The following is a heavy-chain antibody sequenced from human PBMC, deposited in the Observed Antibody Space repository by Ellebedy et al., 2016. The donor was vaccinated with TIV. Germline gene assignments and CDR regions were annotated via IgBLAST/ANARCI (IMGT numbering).Heavy chain of an antibody. Sequence: LSCAVSGDSISSGGYSWTWIRQPPGKGLEWVGHIYISGTTFYNPSLKSRVTISLDRSKNQFSLKLNSVTAADTAVYFCARGSAAFDVFDIWGQGTLVTVSS. V-gene: IGHV4-30-2*01. CDR2: IYISGTT. J-gene: IGHJ3*02. CDR3: ARGSAAFDVFDI. CDR1: GDSISSGGYS. D-gene: IGHD3-10*01.